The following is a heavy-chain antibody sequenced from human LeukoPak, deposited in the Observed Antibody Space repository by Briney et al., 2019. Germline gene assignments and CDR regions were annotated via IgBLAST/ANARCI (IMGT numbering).Heavy chain of an antibody. J-gene: IGHJ4*02. D-gene: IGHD2-8*01. CDR1: GYTFTSYG. V-gene: IGHV1-18*01. Sequence: ASVKVSCKASGYTFTSYGISWVRQAPGQGLEWMGWISAYNGNTNYAQKLQGRVTMTTDTSTSTAYMELRSLRSDDTAVYYCARGLGYCTNGVCHAGTLGDYWGQGTLVTVSS. CDR2: ISAYNGNT. CDR3: ARGLGYCTNGVCHAGTLGDY.